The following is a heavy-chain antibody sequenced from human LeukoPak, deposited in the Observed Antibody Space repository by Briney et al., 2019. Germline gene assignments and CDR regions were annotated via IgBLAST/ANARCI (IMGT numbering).Heavy chain of an antibody. Sequence: SETLSLTCTVSGGSISSSSYYWGWIRQPPGKGLEWIGSIYYSGSTYYNPSLKSRVTISVDTSKNQFSLKLSSVTAADTAVYYCARHGREYSSSSYFDYWGQGTLVTVSS. D-gene: IGHD6-6*01. J-gene: IGHJ4*02. CDR1: GGSISSSSYY. V-gene: IGHV4-39*01. CDR3: ARHGREYSSSSYFDY. CDR2: IYYSGST.